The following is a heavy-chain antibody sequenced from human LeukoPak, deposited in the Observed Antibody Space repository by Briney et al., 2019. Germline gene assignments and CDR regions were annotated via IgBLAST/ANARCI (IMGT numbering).Heavy chain of an antibody. J-gene: IGHJ6*02. V-gene: IGHV3-7*01. CDR1: GFTFSSYW. CDR3: ARALPLSIAARRVRYYYGMDV. D-gene: IGHD6-6*01. CDR2: IKQDGSEK. Sequence: PGGSLRLSCAVSGFTFSSYWMSWVRQAPGKGLEWVANIKQDGSEKYYVDSVKGRFTISRDNAKNSLYLQMNSLRAEDTAVYYCARALPLSIAARRVRYYYGMDVWGQGTTVTVSS.